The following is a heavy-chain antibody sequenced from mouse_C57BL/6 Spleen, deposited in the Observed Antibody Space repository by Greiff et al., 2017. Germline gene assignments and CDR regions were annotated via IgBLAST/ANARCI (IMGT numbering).Heavy chain of an antibody. J-gene: IGHJ3*01. V-gene: IGHV5-4*01. CDR1: GFTFSSYA. CDR2: ISDGGSYT. CDR3: ARDWDGAFAY. Sequence: EVQLVESGGGLVKPGGSLKLSCAASGFTFSSYAMSWVRQTPEKRLEWVANISDGGSYTYYPDNVKGRFTISRDNAKNNLYLQMSHLKSEDTAMYYCARDWDGAFAYWGQGTLVTVSA. D-gene: IGHD4-1*01.